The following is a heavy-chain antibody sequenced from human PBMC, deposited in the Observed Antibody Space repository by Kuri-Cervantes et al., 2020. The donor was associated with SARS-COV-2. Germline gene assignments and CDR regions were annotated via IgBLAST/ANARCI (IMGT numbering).Heavy chain of an antibody. CDR2: IKSKTDGGTT. V-gene: IGHV3-15*01. J-gene: IGHJ4*02. CDR1: GFTFSNAW. D-gene: IGHD3-22*01. Sequence: GGSLRLSCAASGFTFSNAWMSWVRQAPGKGLEWVGRIKSKTDGGTTDYAAPVKGRFTISRDDSKNTLYLQMNSLKTEDTAVYYCTTDSYYYDSNGYYSKLYDFDYWGQGTLVTVSS. CDR3: TTDSYYYDSNGYYSKLYDFDY.